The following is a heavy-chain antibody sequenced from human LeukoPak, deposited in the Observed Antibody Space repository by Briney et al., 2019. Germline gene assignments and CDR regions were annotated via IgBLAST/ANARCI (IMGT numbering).Heavy chain of an antibody. CDR1: GFTFSSYA. J-gene: IGHJ4*02. V-gene: IGHV3-23*01. CDR3: AREYYDYVWGSYRSGVLDY. CDR2: ISGSGGST. Sequence: GGSLRLSCAASGFTFSSYAMSWVRQAPGKGLEWVSAISGSGGSTYYADSVKGRFTISRDNSKNTLYLQMNSLRAEDTAVYYCAREYYDYVWGSYRSGVLDYWGQGTLVTVSS. D-gene: IGHD3-16*02.